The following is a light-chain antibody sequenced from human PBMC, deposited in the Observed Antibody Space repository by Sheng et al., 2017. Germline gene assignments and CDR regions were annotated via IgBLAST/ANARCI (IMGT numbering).Light chain of an antibody. J-gene: IGKJ2*03. V-gene: IGKV2-30*01. Sequence: DFVMTQSPLSLPVTLGQPASISCRSSHSLLYSDGTTYLNWFHQRPGQSPRRLIYKISNRDSGVPDRFSGSGSGTDFTLKISRVEADDVGVYYCMQGSHWPPSFGQGTNLEIK. CDR3: MQGSHWPPS. CDR1: HSLLYSDGTTY. CDR2: KIS.